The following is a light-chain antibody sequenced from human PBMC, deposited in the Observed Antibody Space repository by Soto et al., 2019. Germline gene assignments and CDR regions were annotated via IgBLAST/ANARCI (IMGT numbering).Light chain of an antibody. V-gene: IGLV2-11*01. CDR3: CSYAGTYTFAV. Sequence: QSAPTQPRSVSGSPGQSVTISCTGTNSDVGGYDYVSWFQHSPGKAPKLIIHDVRERPSGVPDRFSGSRSGNTASLTISGLQPEDEADYYCCSYAGTYTFAVFGGGTKRTVL. CDR2: DVR. J-gene: IGLJ2*01. CDR1: NSDVGGYDY.